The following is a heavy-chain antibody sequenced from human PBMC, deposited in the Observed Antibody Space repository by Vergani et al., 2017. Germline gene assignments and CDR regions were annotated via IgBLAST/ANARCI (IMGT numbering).Heavy chain of an antibody. CDR1: GFTFNQYG. V-gene: IGHV3-33*06. Sequence: QVQLVESGGGVVQPGRSLRLSCAASGFTFNQYGMHWVRQAPGKGLEWVAVTWYDGNNKQYADSVKGRFTISRDNSKNTLYLQMNSLRSEDAGVYYCAKDIDDYGENLPDYWGQGVLVAVSS. D-gene: IGHD4-17*01. CDR2: TWYDGNNK. CDR3: AKDIDDYGENLPDY. J-gene: IGHJ4*02.